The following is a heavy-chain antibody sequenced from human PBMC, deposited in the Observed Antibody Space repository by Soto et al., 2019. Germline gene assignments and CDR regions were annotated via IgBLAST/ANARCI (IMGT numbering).Heavy chain of an antibody. Sequence: QVHLQESGPGVVKASETLSLTCSLSGGSTSGKYWSWIRQSAGKGLEWIGRIYSSGRTHYNPSLGSRVSMSDAQSSFSLRLTSVTAADTAIYYCARDFDVNTALDYWYFDLWGRGTQVSVSS. D-gene: IGHD3-9*01. CDR1: GGSTSGKY. V-gene: IGHV4-4*07. CDR3: ARDFDVNTALDYWYFDL. J-gene: IGHJ2*01. CDR2: IYSSGRT.